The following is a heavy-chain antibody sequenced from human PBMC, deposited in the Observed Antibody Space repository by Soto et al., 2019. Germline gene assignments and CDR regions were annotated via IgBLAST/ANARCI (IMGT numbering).Heavy chain of an antibody. V-gene: IGHV2-70*01. Sequence: SGPTLVNPTQTLTLTCTFSGFSLITSGMCVSWIRQPPGKALEWLALVDWDDDKSYSTSLKTRLTISKDTSKNQVVLTMTNMDPMDSATYYCARGYTRSLFYFDYWGQGTLVTVSS. CDR2: VDWDDDK. CDR1: GFSLITSGMC. D-gene: IGHD2-2*02. CDR3: ARGYTRSLFYFDY. J-gene: IGHJ4*02.